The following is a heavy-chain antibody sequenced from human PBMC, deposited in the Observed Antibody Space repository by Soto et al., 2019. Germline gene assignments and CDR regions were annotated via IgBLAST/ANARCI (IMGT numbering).Heavy chain of an antibody. Sequence: QVQLVESGGGVVQPGRSLRLSCAASGLPFSSYGMRWVRQAPGKGLECVAIIPHDGSYKYHVDSVKGRFTISRDNSKNTLYLQMDSLRPEDTGVYYCGALNYGGDDCWGQGTLVTVSS. CDR1: GLPFSSYG. J-gene: IGHJ4*02. V-gene: IGHV3-30*03. D-gene: IGHD4-17*01. CDR3: GALNYGGDDC. CDR2: IPHDGSYK.